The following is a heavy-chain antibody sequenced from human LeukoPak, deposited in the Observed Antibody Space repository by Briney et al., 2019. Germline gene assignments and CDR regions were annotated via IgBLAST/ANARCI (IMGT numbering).Heavy chain of an antibody. CDR2: ISSSSSYI. V-gene: IGHV3-21*01. J-gene: IGHJ3*02. Sequence: GGSLRLSCAASGFTFSSYSMNWVRQAPGKGLEWVSSISSSSSYIYYADSVKGRFTISRDNAKNSLYLQMNGLRAEDTAVYYCARKRTTADAFDIWGQGTMVTVSS. CDR3: ARKRTTADAFDI. CDR1: GFTFSSYS. D-gene: IGHD4-17*01.